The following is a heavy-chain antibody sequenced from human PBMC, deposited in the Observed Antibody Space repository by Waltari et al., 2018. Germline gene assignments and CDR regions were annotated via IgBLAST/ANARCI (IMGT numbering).Heavy chain of an antibody. J-gene: IGHJ4*02. D-gene: IGHD6-19*01. V-gene: IGHV3-53*01. CDR1: GFTVSSNY. CDR3: ARTGIAVAGLSSGYFDN. Sequence: EVQLVESGGGLIQPGGSLRLSCAASGFTVSSNYMSWVRQAPGKGLEWVSVIYSGGSTYYADSVKGRFTISRDNSKNTLYLQMNSLRAEDTAVYYCARTGIAVAGLSSGYFDNWGQGTLVTVSS. CDR2: IYSGGST.